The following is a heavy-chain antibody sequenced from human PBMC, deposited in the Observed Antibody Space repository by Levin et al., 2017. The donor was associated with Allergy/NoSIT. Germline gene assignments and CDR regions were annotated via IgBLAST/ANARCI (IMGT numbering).Heavy chain of an antibody. J-gene: IGHJ6*02. Sequence: GESLKISCVASGFTFSDYAMHWARQAPGRGLEWVAVISYNGNIKYNADSVQGRFTISRSNSKNTLYLQMNSLRVEDTGVYYCARDYWTYTRTSDGTDVWGQGPTVTVSS. CDR2: ISYNGNIK. D-gene: IGHD1-1*01. V-gene: IGHV3-30*04. CDR1: GFTFSDYA. CDR3: ARDYWTYTRTSDGTDV.